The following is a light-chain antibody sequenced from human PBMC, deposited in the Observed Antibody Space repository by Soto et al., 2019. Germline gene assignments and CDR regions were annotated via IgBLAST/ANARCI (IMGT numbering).Light chain of an antibody. CDR2: AAS. CDR1: QSISSY. Sequence: DIQMTQSPSSLSASVGDRVTITCRASQSISSYLNWYQQKPGKAPKLLIYAASSLQSGVPSRFSGSGSGTDFTRTISSLQPEEFATDYWQQSYSTPWTVGQGTKVDIK. J-gene: IGKJ1*01. CDR3: QQSYSTPWT. V-gene: IGKV1-39*01.